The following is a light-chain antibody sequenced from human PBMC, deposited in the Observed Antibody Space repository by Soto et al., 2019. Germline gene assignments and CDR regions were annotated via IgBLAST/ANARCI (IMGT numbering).Light chain of an antibody. V-gene: IGKV3-15*01. CDR3: QQYNDWPRT. CDR2: RAS. J-gene: IGKJ1*01. CDR1: QSVNRN. Sequence: EIVMTQSPATLSVSPVEGVTLCCRASQSVNRNLAWYQPKPGQAPRLPIYRASTRATGFPARFSGSGSGTDFTLTISGLQSEDFAVYYCQQYNDWPRTFGQGPKVDIK.